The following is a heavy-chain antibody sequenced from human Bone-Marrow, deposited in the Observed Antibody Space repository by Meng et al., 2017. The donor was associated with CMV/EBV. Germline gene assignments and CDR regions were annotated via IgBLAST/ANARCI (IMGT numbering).Heavy chain of an antibody. D-gene: IGHD6-6*01. CDR3: AIDRSSSSSSPSSSSVLDV. J-gene: IGHJ6*02. CDR1: GFTFSSYA. V-gene: IGHV3-23*03. Sequence: GESLKISCAASGFTFSSYAMSWVRQAPGKGLEWVSVIYSGGSSTYYADSVKGRFTISRDNSKNTLYLQMNSLRAEDTAVYYCAIDRSSSSSSPSSSSVLDVFLQGNTVHVAS. CDR2: IYSGGSST.